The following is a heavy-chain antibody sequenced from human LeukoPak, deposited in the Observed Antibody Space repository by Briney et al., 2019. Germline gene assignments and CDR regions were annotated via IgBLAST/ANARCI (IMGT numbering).Heavy chain of an antibody. CDR2: ISASGGST. CDR1: GFTFGDSA. J-gene: IGHJ6*03. Sequence: AGSLTLSCTASGFTFGDSAMTWVRQAPEKGLEWVSTISASGGSTNYADSVKGRFTISRDNSKNTLYLQISSLRAEDTAVYFCAKELPTLIYYYMDGWGKGTTVTVSS. V-gene: IGHV3-23*01. CDR3: AKELPTLIYYYMDG.